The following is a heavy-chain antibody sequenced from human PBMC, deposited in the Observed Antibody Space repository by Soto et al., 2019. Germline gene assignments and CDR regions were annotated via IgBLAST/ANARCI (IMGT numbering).Heavy chain of an antibody. V-gene: IGHV4-30-4*01. CDR2: IYYSGST. J-gene: IGHJ4*02. CDR1: GGSINSGDYY. D-gene: IGHD5-12*01. Sequence: SETLSLTCSVSGGSINSGDYYWSWIRQSPGKGLEWIGYIYYSGSTYYNPSLKSRSTISIDTSKNQFFLDVDSVTAADTAVYYCARLYTGYEAFDYWGQGTLVTVSS. CDR3: ARLYTGYEAFDY.